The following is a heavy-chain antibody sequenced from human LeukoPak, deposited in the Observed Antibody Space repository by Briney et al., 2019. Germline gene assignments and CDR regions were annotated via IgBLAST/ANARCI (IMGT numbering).Heavy chain of an antibody. CDR2: IKSKTDGGTT. CDR1: GFTFSNAW. J-gene: IGHJ6*02. Sequence: GGSLRLSCAASGFTFSNAWMSWVRQAPGKGLEWVGRIKSKTDGGTTDYAAPVKGRFTISRDDSKNTLYLQMNSLKTEDTAVYYCAKKTSPPSDYGMDVWGQGTTVTVSS. CDR3: AKKTSPPSDYGMDV. V-gene: IGHV3-15*01.